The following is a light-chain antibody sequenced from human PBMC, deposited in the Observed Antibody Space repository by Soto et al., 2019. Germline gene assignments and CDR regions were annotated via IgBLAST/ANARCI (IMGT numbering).Light chain of an antibody. CDR2: EVT. CDR3: SSYAASNNFYFV. J-gene: IGLJ3*02. V-gene: IGLV2-8*01. CDR1: SSYGGGYNY. Sequence: QSALTQPPSSSGAPRQAVTISCTETSSYGGGYNYVSRYQQYPGRAPKLMIYEVTKRPSGVPDRFSGSKSGNTASLTVSGLQAEDEADYYCSSYAASNNFYFVFGGGXKVTVL.